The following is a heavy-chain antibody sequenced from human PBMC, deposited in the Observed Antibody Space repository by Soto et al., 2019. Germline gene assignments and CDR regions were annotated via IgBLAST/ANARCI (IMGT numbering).Heavy chain of an antibody. V-gene: IGHV5-51*01. J-gene: IGHJ6*03. Sequence: PGESLKISCKGSGYSFTSYWSGWVRQMPGKGLEWMGIIYPGDSDTRYSPSFQGQVTISADKSISTAYLQWSSLKASDTAMYYCASNGGYCSGGSCSHYYYYYYMDVWGKGTTVTVSS. CDR2: IYPGDSDT. CDR3: ASNGGYCSGGSCSHYYYYYYMDV. CDR1: GYSFTSYW. D-gene: IGHD2-15*01.